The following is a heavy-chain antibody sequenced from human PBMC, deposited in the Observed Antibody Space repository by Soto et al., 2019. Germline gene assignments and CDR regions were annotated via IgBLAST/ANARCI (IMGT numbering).Heavy chain of an antibody. V-gene: IGHV3-49*03. J-gene: IGHJ4*02. CDR2: IRSKAYGGTT. CDR3: TRDRDGITMIVDY. CDR1: GFTFGDYA. Sequence: TGGSLRLSCTASGFTFGDYAMSWFRQAPGKGLEWVGFIRSKAYGGTTEYAASVKGRFTISRDDSKSIAYLQMNSLKTEDTAVYYCTRDRDGITMIVDYWGQGTLVTVSS. D-gene: IGHD3-22*01.